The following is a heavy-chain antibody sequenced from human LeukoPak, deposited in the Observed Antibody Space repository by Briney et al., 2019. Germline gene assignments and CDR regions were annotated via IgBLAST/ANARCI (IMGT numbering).Heavy chain of an antibody. CDR2: ISGSTTYI. J-gene: IGHJ4*02. CDR3: ARDNWTGVFGY. D-gene: IGHD3/OR15-3a*01. V-gene: IGHV3-21*01. Sequence: PGGSLRLSCVASGFTFSRCGMNWVRQAPGKGLEWVSSISGSTTYIYYADSVKGRFTISRDNAKNSLYLQMNSLRAEDTAVYYCARDNWTGVFGYWGQGTLVTVSS. CDR1: GFTFSRCG.